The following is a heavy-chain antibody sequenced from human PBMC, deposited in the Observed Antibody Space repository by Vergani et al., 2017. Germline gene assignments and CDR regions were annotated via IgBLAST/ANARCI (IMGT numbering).Heavy chain of an antibody. D-gene: IGHD6-19*01. J-gene: IGHJ4*02. CDR2: IYYSGST. CDR3: ARVKYSSGWYGFDY. V-gene: IGHV4-30-4*08. CDR1: GGSISSLDYY. Sequence: QVQLQESGPGLVKPSQTLTLTCTVSGGSISSLDYYWSWLRQPPGKGLEWIGYIYYSGSTYYNPSLKSRVTISVDTSKNQFSLKLSSVTAADTAVYYCARVKYSSGWYGFDYWGQGTLVTVSS.